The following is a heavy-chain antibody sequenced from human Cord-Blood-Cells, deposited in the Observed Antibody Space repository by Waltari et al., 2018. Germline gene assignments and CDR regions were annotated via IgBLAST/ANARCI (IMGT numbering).Heavy chain of an antibody. J-gene: IGHJ2*01. D-gene: IGHD7-27*01. CDR2: IYYSGGT. CDR3: ARHQLGINNWYFDL. Sequence: QVQLQESGPGLVKPSETLSLTCTVSGGSISRYYWSWIRPPPGKGLEWIGYIYYSGGTNYNPSLKSRVTISVDTSKNQFSLKLSSVTAADTAVYYCARHQLGINNWYFDLWGRGTLVTVSS. CDR1: GGSISRYY. V-gene: IGHV4-59*08.